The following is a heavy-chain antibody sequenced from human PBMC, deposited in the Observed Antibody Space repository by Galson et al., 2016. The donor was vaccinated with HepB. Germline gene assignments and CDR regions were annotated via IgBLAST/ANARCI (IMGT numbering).Heavy chain of an antibody. D-gene: IGHD3-22*01. V-gene: IGHV3-23*01. CDR3: ARGNGYYFHWYFDL. CDR1: GFTSSDYA. CDR2: ISGSGTST. J-gene: IGHJ2*01. Sequence: SLRLSCAASGFTSSDYAMAWVRQAPGRGLEWVSVISGSGTSTYYADSVRGRFIISRDKSKNTVYLQMNRLRAEDTAEYYWARGNGYYFHWYFDLWGSGTLVSVSS.